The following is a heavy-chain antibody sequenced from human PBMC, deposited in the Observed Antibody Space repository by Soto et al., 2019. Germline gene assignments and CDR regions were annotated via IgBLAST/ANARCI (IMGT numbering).Heavy chain of an antibody. CDR2: VFFDGNYK. V-gene: IGHV3-30*18. D-gene: IGHD3-16*01. Sequence: HVQFMQSGGGVVQPGKSLRLSCTTSGVTFSRYAMHWVLQLPGERLEWVAVVFFDGNYKNYGDSVKGRFTVSRDNSKNTTWLHMQGLSREHTGVYYCTKGGTLPFDYWGQGSLVIVSS. CDR1: GVTFSRYA. J-gene: IGHJ4*02. CDR3: TKGGTLPFDY.